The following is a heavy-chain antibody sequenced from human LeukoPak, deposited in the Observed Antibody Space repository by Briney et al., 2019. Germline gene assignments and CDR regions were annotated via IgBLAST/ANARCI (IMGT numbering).Heavy chain of an antibody. Sequence: GRSLRLSCVAAGFTLIGYVMDWVRATPGKGLGWVSSISGSGDSTFYADSVKGRFSISRDNSKNTLYLQVNGLRTEDTAVYYCAKDRLLNCRGDCYIFDYWGQGTVVTVSS. D-gene: IGHD2-21*02. CDR2: ISGSGDST. J-gene: IGHJ4*02. CDR3: AKDRLLNCRGDCYIFDY. V-gene: IGHV3-23*01. CDR1: GFTLIGYV.